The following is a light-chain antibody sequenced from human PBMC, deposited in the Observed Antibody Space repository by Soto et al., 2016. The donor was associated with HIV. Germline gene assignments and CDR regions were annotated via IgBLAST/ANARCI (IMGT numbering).Light chain of an antibody. CDR2: QDN. J-gene: IGLJ2*01. Sequence: SYELTQSPSVSVSPGQTASITCSGNKLGDKYACWYQQKPGQSPVIIIHQDNKRPSGIPERFSGSNSGNTATLTISGTQTMDEADYYCQAWDSSTFVVFGGGTKLT. CDR3: QAWDSSTFVV. CDR1: KLGDKY. V-gene: IGLV3-1*01.